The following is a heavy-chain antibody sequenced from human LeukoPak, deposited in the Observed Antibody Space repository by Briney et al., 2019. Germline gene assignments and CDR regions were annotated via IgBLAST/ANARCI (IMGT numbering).Heavy chain of an antibody. V-gene: IGHV3-48*03. CDR2: ITISGHTK. Sequence: PGGSLRLSCAASGFDLSTYEMNWVRQAPGKGLEWIADITISGHTKNYADSVKGRFTISRDNAKNTLYLQMNSLRAEDTAVYYCARAIVGAPAFDYWGQGTLVTVSS. CDR3: ARAIVGAPAFDY. D-gene: IGHD1-26*01. J-gene: IGHJ4*02. CDR1: GFDLSTYE.